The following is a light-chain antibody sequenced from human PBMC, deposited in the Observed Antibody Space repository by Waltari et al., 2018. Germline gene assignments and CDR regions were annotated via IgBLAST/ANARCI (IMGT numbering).Light chain of an antibody. V-gene: IGKV4-1*01. CDR1: QSVLYSSNNKNY. CDR3: QQYYSTPWT. Sequence: EIVMTQSPDSLAVSLGEGATINCKSSQSVLYSSNNKNYLAWYQQKPGQPPKLLIYWASTRESGVPDRFSGSGSGTDFTLTISSLQAEDVAVYYCQQYYSTPWTFGQGTKVEIK. CDR2: WAS. J-gene: IGKJ1*01.